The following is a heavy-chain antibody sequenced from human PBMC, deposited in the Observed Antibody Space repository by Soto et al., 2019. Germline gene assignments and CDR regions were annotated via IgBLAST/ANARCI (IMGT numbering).Heavy chain of an antibody. CDR1: GVSVSSKSYF. D-gene: IGHD2-21*01. Sequence: PSETLSLTCTVSGVSVSSKSYFWTWIRQAPGKGPEWIGYTHYSGSTDYNPSLKSRATISLDTSRNQFSLNLNSVTAADTAVYYCARGLLWSDSWSQGTLVTVSS. V-gene: IGHV4-61*01. CDR2: THYSGST. CDR3: ARGLLWSDS. J-gene: IGHJ4*02.